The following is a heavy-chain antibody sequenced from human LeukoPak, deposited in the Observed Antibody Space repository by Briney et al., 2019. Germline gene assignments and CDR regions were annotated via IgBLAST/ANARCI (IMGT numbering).Heavy chain of an antibody. Sequence: PSETLSLTCAVYGGSFSGYYWSWIRQPPGKGLEWIGEINRSGSTNYNPSLKSRVTISVDTSKNQFSLKLSSVTAADTAVYYCARGQAAAGTGLFDYWGQGTLVTVSS. CDR1: GGSFSGYY. D-gene: IGHD6-13*01. CDR2: INRSGST. J-gene: IGHJ4*02. CDR3: ARGQAAAGTGLFDY. V-gene: IGHV4-34*01.